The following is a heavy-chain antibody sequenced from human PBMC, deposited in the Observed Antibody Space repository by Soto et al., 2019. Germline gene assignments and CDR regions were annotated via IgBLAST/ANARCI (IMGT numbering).Heavy chain of an antibody. CDR3: AKDFDVMATIGIFDY. CDR1: GFTFSSYG. CDR2: ISYDGSNK. Sequence: PGGSLRLSCAASGFTFSSYGMHWVRQAPGKGLEWVAVISYDGSNKYYADSVKGRFTISRDNSKNTLYLQMNSLRAEDTAVYYCAKDFDVMATIGIFDYWGQGTLVTVSS. J-gene: IGHJ4*02. D-gene: IGHD5-12*01. V-gene: IGHV3-30*18.